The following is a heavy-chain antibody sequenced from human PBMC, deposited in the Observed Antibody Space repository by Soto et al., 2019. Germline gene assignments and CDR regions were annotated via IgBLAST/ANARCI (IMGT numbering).Heavy chain of an antibody. D-gene: IGHD3-10*01. J-gene: IGHJ4*02. CDR1: GYTFTSYD. Sequence: ASVKVSCKASGYTFTSYDINWVRQATGQGLEWMGWMNPNSGNTGYAQKFQGRVTMTRNTSISTAYMELSSLRSEDTAVYHCARGKAAYHYGSGSYPETFDYWGQGTLVTVSS. V-gene: IGHV1-8*01. CDR2: MNPNSGNT. CDR3: ARGKAAYHYGSGSYPETFDY.